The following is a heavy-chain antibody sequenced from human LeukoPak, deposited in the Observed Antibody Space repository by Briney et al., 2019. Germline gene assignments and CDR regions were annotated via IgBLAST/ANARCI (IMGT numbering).Heavy chain of an antibody. CDR2: IYYSGST. CDR3: AANLGYCSGGSCVPAAH. J-gene: IGHJ4*02. Sequence: SETLSLTCTVSGGSISSYYWSWIRQPPGKGLEWIGYIYYSGSTNYNPSLKSRVTISVDTSKNQFSLKLSSVTAADTAVYYCAANLGYCSGGSCVPAAHWGQGTLVTVSS. CDR1: GGSISSYY. D-gene: IGHD2-15*01. V-gene: IGHV4-59*01.